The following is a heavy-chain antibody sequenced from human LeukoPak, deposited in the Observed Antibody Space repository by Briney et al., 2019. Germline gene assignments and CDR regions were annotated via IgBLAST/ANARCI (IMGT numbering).Heavy chain of an antibody. V-gene: IGHV5-51*01. Sequence: GESLKISCKGSGYSFTSYWIGWVRQMPGKGLEWMGIIYPGDSDTRYSPSFQGQVTISADKSINTAYLQWSSLKVSDTAMYYCARAGDYVDLRPCADYWGQGTLVTVSS. CDR1: GYSFTSYW. CDR3: ARAGDYVDLRPCADY. J-gene: IGHJ4*02. D-gene: IGHD4-17*01. CDR2: IYPGDSDT.